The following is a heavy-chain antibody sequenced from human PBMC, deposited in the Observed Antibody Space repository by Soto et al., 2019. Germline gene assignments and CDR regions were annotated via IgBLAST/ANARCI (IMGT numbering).Heavy chain of an antibody. CDR3: ARAEYSSSSSLDY. J-gene: IGHJ4*02. CDR1: GYTFTSYY. D-gene: IGHD6-6*01. V-gene: IGHV1-46*01. CDR2: INPSGGST. Sequence: ASLKVSCKASGYTFTSYYMHWVRQAPGQWLEWMGIINPSGGSTSYAQKFQGRVTMTRDKSKTKVYMELSSLRSEDTDVYYCARAEYSSSSSLDYWGQGHLVSVS.